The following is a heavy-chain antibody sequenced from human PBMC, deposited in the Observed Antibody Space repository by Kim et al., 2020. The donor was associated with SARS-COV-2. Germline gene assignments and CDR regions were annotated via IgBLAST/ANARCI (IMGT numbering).Heavy chain of an antibody. Sequence: GGSLRLSCAASGFTFSSYAMHWVRQAPGKGLEWVAVISYDGSNKYYADSVKGRFTISRDNSKNTLYLQMNSLRAEDTAVYYCAREAFNVDTAMVRGYFDYWGQGTLVTVSS. CDR2: ISYDGSNK. V-gene: IGHV3-30*04. D-gene: IGHD5-18*01. CDR3: AREAFNVDTAMVRGYFDY. J-gene: IGHJ4*02. CDR1: GFTFSSYA.